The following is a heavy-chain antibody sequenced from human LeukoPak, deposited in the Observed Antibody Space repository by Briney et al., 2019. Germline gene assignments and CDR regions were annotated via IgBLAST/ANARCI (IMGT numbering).Heavy chain of an antibody. D-gene: IGHD3-22*01. J-gene: IGHJ4*02. CDR3: ARADSSGYYYSQFRY. Sequence: GGSLRLSCAASGFTVSSNYMSWVRQAPGKGLEWLSVIYSDGSTYYADSVKGRFTISRDNSKNTLYLQMNSLRAEDTAVYHCARADSSGYYYSQFRYWGQGTLVTVSS. V-gene: IGHV3-53*01. CDR1: GFTVSSNY. CDR2: IYSDGST.